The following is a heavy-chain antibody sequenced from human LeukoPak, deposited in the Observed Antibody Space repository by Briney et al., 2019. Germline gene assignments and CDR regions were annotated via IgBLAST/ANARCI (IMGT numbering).Heavy chain of an antibody. D-gene: IGHD6-19*01. CDR1: GGSISSYS. Sequence: SETLSLTCTVSGGSISSYSWSWIRQPPGKGLEWIGYISYSGSTNYNPSLQSRVTMSVATSKKQFSLKLSSVTAADTAVYHCARLAVAGSIDYWGQGTLVTVSS. J-gene: IGHJ4*02. CDR3: ARLAVAGSIDY. V-gene: IGHV4-59*01. CDR2: ISYSGST.